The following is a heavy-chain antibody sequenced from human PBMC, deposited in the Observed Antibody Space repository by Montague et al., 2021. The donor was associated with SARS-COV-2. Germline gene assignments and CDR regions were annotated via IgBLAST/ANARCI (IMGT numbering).Heavy chain of an antibody. CDR3: ARDLVVTGGISDY. CDR1: GFPFSYFE. V-gene: IGHV3-48*03. J-gene: IGHJ4*02. D-gene: IGHD2-8*02. CDR2: ISGAGTTI. Sequence: SLRLSCAASGFPFSYFEMNWVRQAPGKGLEWISYISGAGTTIYYADSVKGRFTISRDNAKNSLYLQMNSLRAEDTAVYYCARDLVVTGGISDYWGQGTLVTVSS.